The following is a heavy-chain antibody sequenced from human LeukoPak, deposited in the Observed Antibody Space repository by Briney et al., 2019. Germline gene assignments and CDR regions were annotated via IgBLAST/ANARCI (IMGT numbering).Heavy chain of an antibody. D-gene: IGHD4-17*01. CDR3: ARDFIKAYDYGDSGWFDP. CDR1: GFTFSSYA. J-gene: IGHJ5*02. Sequence: PGGSLRLSCAASGFTFSSYAMHWVRQAPGEGLEWVAVISYDGSNKYYADSVKGRFTISRDNSKNTLYLQMNSLRAEDTAVYYCARDFIKAYDYGDSGWFDPRGQGTPATVSS. V-gene: IGHV3-30-3*01. CDR2: ISYDGSNK.